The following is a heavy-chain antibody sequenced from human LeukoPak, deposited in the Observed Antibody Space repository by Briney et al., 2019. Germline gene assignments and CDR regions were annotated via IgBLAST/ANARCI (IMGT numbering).Heavy chain of an antibody. CDR2: IYHTGST. D-gene: IGHD2-2*02. J-gene: IGHJ5*02. V-gene: IGHV4-38-2*01. CDR3: ARLPILTTKIDP. CDR1: SYSINSNYY. Sequence: SETLSLTCSVSSYSINSNYYWGWIRQSPGKGLEWIGSIYHTGSTYYNPSLKSRVTISLDASNKQFSLRLSSVTAADTAVYYCARLPILTTKIDPWGQGTLVTVSS.